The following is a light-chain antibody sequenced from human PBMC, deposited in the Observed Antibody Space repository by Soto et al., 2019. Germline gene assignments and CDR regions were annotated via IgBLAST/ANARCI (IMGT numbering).Light chain of an antibody. V-gene: IGLV2-14*01. CDR3: TACANSSTPYV. Sequence: QSALTQPASVSGSPGQSITISCTGTSSDVGGYNYVSWYQQHPGKAPKLMIYEVSNRPSGVSDRFSGSKSGNTASLTISGLQAEDEADYYCTACANSSTPYVFGTGTKVTVL. CDR2: EVS. J-gene: IGLJ1*01. CDR1: SSDVGGYNY.